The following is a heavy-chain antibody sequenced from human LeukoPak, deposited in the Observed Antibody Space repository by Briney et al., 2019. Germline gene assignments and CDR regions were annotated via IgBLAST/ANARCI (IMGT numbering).Heavy chain of an antibody. CDR1: GGSISSGSYY. D-gene: IGHD5-18*01. Sequence: SQTLSLTCTVSGGSISSGSYYWSWLRQPAGTGLEWFGRIYTSGSTNYNPSLKSRVTISVDTSKNQFSLKLSSVTAADTAVYYCARLRGYSYGLYFDYWGQGTLGTVS. V-gene: IGHV4-61*02. CDR3: ARLRGYSYGLYFDY. CDR2: IYTSGST. J-gene: IGHJ4*02.